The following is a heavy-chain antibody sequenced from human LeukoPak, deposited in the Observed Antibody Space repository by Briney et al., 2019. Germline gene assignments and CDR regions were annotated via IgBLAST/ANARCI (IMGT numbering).Heavy chain of an antibody. CDR1: GYSFTSYW. V-gene: IGHV5-51*01. CDR3: ARAAVSGNYWRLIEYFDL. Sequence: GESLKISCKGSGYSFTSYWIGWVRQMPGKGLEWMGIIYPGDSDTRYSPSFQGQVTISADKSISTAYLQWSSLKVSDTAMYYCARAAVSGNYWRLIEYFDLWGRGTLVTVSS. CDR2: IYPGDSDT. D-gene: IGHD4-23*01. J-gene: IGHJ2*01.